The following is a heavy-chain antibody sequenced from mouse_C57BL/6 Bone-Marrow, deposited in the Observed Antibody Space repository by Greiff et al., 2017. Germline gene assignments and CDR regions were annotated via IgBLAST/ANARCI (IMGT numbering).Heavy chain of an antibody. V-gene: IGHV5-4*01. CDR2: ISAGGSYT. Sequence: EVQRVESGGGLVKPGGSLKLSCAASGFTFSSYAMSWVRQTPEKRLEWVATISAGGSYTYYPDNVKGRFTISRDNAKNNLYLQMSHLKSEDTAMYYCASDEPLAYWGQGTLVTVSA. CDR1: GFTFSSYA. CDR3: ASDEPLAY. J-gene: IGHJ3*01.